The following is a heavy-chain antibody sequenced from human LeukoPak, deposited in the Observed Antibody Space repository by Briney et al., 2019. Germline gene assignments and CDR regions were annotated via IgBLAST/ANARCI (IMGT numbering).Heavy chain of an antibody. J-gene: IGHJ4*02. CDR2: IRTSGDST. CDR1: GFTFSSYD. V-gene: IGHV3-23*01. Sequence: VGSLRLSCAASGFTFSSYDMSWVRQAPGKGLEWVSAIRTSGDSTYYADSVKGRFTISRDNSKNTLYLQLNSLRAEDTAVYYCAKGFFDSRGYSEHFNFWGQGTLVTVSS. CDR3: AKGFFDSRGYSEHFNF. D-gene: IGHD3-22*01.